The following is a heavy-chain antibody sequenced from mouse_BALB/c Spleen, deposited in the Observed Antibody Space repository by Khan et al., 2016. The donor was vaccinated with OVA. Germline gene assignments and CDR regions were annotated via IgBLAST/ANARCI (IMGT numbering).Heavy chain of an antibody. CDR2: ISSLAYSI. CDR1: GFTFSDYG. Sequence: EVELVESGGGLVQPGGSRKLSCAASGFTFSDYGMAWVRQAPGKGPEWVAFISSLAYSIYYADTVTGRFTISRENAKNTLYLEMSSLRSEDTAVYVCVRWAIDYWGQGTSVTVSA. J-gene: IGHJ4*01. V-gene: IGHV5-15*02. CDR3: VRWAIDY.